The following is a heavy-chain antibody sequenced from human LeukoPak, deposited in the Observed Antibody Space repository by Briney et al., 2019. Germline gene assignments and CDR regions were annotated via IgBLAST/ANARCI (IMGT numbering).Heavy chain of an antibody. J-gene: IGHJ5*02. CDR2: IIPIFGTA. CDR3: ARDCSSTSCYLRGHWFDP. Sequence: GASVKVSCKASGYTFTSYYMHWVRQAPGQGLEWMGGIIPIFGTANYAQKFQGRVTITADESTSTAYMELSSLRSEDTAVYYCARDCSSTSCYLRGHWFDPWGQGTLVTVSS. V-gene: IGHV1-69*13. D-gene: IGHD2-2*01. CDR1: GYTFTSYY.